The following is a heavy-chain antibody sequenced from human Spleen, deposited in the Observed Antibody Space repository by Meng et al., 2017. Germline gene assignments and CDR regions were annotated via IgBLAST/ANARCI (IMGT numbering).Heavy chain of an antibody. Sequence: QLQLPESGSVLVKPSQTLSLTCAVSGGAISSGGYSWSWIRQPPGKGLEWIGYIYHSGSTYYNPSLKSRVTISVDRSKNQFSLKLSSVTAADTAVYYCAREADAFDIWGQGTMVTVSS. J-gene: IGHJ3*02. V-gene: IGHV4-30-2*01. CDR3: AREADAFDI. CDR2: IYHSGST. CDR1: GGAISSGGYS.